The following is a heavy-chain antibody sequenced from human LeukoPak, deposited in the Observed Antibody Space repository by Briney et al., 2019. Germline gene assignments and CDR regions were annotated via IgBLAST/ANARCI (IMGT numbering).Heavy chain of an antibody. J-gene: IGHJ3*02. CDR1: GFTFSSYA. V-gene: IGHV3-23*01. Sequence: GGSLRLSCAASGFTFSSYAMSWVRQAPGKGLEWVSAISGSGGSTYYADSVKGRFTISRDNSKNTLYLQMNSLRAEDTAVCYCAKVLRRTTVTTLDAFDIWGQGTMVTVSS. D-gene: IGHD4-17*01. CDR2: ISGSGGST. CDR3: AKVLRRTTVTTLDAFDI.